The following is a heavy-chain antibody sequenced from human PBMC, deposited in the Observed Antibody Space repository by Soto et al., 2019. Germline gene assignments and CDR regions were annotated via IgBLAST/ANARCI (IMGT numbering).Heavy chain of an antibody. V-gene: IGHV1-18*01. CDR3: ARGTYKDF. D-gene: IGHD1-1*01. Sequence: QVQLVQSGAEVKKPGASVKVSCKASGYNLMTYGINWVRQAPGQGLEWVAGISAYNGTRYTAQNFQCKVTMTTDAHTSTSNMEPRSLSLEDTAIYFCARGTYKDFWGQGTLVTDSS. J-gene: IGHJ4*02. CDR1: GYNLMTYG. CDR2: ISAYNGTR.